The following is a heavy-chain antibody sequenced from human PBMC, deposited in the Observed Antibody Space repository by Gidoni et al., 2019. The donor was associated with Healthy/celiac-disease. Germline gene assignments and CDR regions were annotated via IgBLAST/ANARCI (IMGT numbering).Heavy chain of an antibody. V-gene: IGHV3-30*18. Sequence: QVQLVASGGGAVQPGRSLRLSCAASGFTFSSYGMPWVRQAPGKGLEWVAVISYNESNIYYADSVKGRFTISRDNSKNTLYLQMNSLRAEDTAVYYCAKDVRYDFWSGPVGMDVCGQGTTVTVSS. D-gene: IGHD3-3*01. CDR2: ISYNESNI. CDR3: AKDVRYDFWSGPVGMDV. CDR1: GFTFSSYG. J-gene: IGHJ6*02.